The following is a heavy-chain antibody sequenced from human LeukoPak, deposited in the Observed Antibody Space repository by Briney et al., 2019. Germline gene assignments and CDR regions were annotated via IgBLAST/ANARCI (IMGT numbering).Heavy chain of an antibody. CDR3: ARVKWDDSSSWYFDY. V-gene: IGHV1-2*02. CDR1: GYSFSDYF. Sequence: SVSVSCKASGYSFSDYFVHWVRPAPGLGLEWMGWISPNSGDTNYAPKFQGRVTMTKDTSINTAYMDLTSLTSDDTAVYYCARVKWDDSSSWYFDYWGQGTTVTVSS. D-gene: IGHD6-13*01. J-gene: IGHJ4*02. CDR2: ISPNSGDT.